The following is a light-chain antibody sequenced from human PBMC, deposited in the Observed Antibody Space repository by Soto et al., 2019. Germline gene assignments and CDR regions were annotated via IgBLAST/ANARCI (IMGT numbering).Light chain of an antibody. CDR2: RAS. CDR1: QRISNW. Sequence: DIPMTQSPSTLSASVGGRVTITCRASQRISNWLAWYQQKPGKAPKLVIYRASTLESGVPSRFSGSGSGTEFTLTISSLQPDDFATYFCQQYNSYSGTFGPGTKVDIK. CDR3: QQYNSYSGT. V-gene: IGKV1-5*03. J-gene: IGKJ3*01.